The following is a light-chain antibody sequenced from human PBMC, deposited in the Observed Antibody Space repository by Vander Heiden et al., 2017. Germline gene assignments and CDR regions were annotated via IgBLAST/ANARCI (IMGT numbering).Light chain of an antibody. Sequence: TQSPATLSVSPGERATLSCRASQSVGSNLAWYQQKPGQAPRLLIYAASTRATGIPARFSGSGFGTEFTLTISSLQSEDFALYFCQQYNDWPPGTFGQGTKVEIK. V-gene: IGKV3-15*01. CDR3: QQYNDWPPGT. J-gene: IGKJ1*01. CDR1: QSVGSN. CDR2: AAS.